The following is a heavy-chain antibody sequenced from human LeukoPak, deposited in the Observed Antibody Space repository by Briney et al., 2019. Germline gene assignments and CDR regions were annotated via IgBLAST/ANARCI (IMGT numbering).Heavy chain of an antibody. Sequence: SQTLSLTCAVSGGSISSGGYSWSWIRQPPGKGLEWIGYIYHSGSTYYNPSLKSRVTISVDRSKNQFSLKLSSVTAADTAVYYCARGPLITGTHWVDYYYGMDVWGQGTTVTVSS. V-gene: IGHV4-30-2*01. CDR2: IYHSGST. CDR1: GGSISSGGYS. J-gene: IGHJ6*02. D-gene: IGHD1-20*01. CDR3: ARGPLITGTHWVDYYYGMDV.